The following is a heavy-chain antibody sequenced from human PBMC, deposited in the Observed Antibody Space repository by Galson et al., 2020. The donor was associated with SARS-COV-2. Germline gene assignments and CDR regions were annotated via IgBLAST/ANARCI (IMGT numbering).Heavy chain of an antibody. V-gene: IGHV4-30-4*01. J-gene: IGHJ6*02. D-gene: IGHD3-9*01. CDR3: ARDGVLRYFDWTRGYYGMDV. Sequence: ASETLSLTCTVSGGSISSGDYYWSWIRQPPGKGLEWLGYIYYSGSTYYNPSLKSRVTISVDTSKNQFSLKLSSVTAADTAVYYCARDGVLRYFDWTRGYYGMDVWGQGTTVTVSS. CDR1: GGSISSGDYY. CDR2: IYYSGST.